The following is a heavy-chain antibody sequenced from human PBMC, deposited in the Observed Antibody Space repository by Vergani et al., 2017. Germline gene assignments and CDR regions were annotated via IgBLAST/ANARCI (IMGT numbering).Heavy chain of an antibody. D-gene: IGHD2-15*01. CDR3: ARDSQSVVVMDNWYFDL. Sequence: EVQLLESGGGLVQPGGSLRLSCAASGFTFSSYAMSWVRQAPGKGLEWVSVISGSGGSTYYADSVKGRFTISRDNSKNTLYLQMNSLRAEDTAVYYCARDSQSVVVMDNWYFDLWGRGTLVTVSS. CDR2: ISGSGGST. J-gene: IGHJ2*01. CDR1: GFTFSSYA. V-gene: IGHV3-23*01.